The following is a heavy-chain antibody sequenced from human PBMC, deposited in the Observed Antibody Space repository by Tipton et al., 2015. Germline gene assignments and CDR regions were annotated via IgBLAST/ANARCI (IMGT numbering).Heavy chain of an antibody. CDR2: LYFSGST. J-gene: IGHJ6*02. D-gene: IGHD5-24*01. Sequence: LRLSCTVSGGSISSRSYYWAWIRQPPGKGLEWIGSLYFSGSTNYNPSLKSRVTISVDKSKNQFSLKLSSVTAADTAVYYCARDLEHGMDVWGQGTTVTVS. CDR3: ARDLEHGMDV. CDR1: GGSISSRSYY. V-gene: IGHV4-39*07.